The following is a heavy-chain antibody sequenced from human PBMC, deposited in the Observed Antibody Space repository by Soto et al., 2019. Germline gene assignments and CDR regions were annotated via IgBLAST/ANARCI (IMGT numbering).Heavy chain of an antibody. CDR2: IYSGGST. D-gene: IGHD6-19*01. CDR3: ARGIGYSSGWYWGDFDY. Sequence: EVQLVESGGGLIQPGGSLRLSCAASGFTVSSNYMSWVRQAPGKGLEWVSVIYSGGSTYYADSVKGRFTISRDNSKNTLYLQMNSLGAEDTAVYYCARGIGYSSGWYWGDFDYWGQGTLVTVSS. CDR1: GFTVSSNY. V-gene: IGHV3-53*01. J-gene: IGHJ4*02.